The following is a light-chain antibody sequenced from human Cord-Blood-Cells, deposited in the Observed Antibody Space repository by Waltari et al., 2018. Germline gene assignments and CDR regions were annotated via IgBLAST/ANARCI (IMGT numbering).Light chain of an antibody. Sequence: QSALTQPASVSGSPGQSITISCPVTSSDVGRYNLVSWYQQHPGKAPKLMIYTVSKRPSGVSNRFSGSKSGNTASLTISGLQAEDEADYYCCSYAGSSTFVFGTGTKVTVL. J-gene: IGLJ1*01. CDR1: SSDVGRYNL. V-gene: IGLV2-23*02. CDR3: CSYAGSSTFV. CDR2: TVS.